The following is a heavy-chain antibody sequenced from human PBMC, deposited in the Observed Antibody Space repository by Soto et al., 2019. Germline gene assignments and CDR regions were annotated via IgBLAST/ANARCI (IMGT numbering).Heavy chain of an antibody. CDR2: ISSSSSYI. J-gene: IGHJ6*03. D-gene: IGHD6-13*01. Sequence: EVQLVESGGGLVKPGGSLRLSCAASGFTFSSYSMNWVRQAPGKGLEWVSSISSSSSYIYYADSVKGRFTISRDNAKNSLYLQMNSLRAEDTAVYYCASKGGIAAPHYYYMDVWGKGTTVTVSS. CDR3: ASKGGIAAPHYYYMDV. V-gene: IGHV3-21*01. CDR1: GFTFSSYS.